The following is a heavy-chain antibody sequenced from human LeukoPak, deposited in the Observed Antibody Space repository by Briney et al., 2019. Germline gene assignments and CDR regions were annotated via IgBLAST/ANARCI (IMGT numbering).Heavy chain of an antibody. CDR1: GGSISSSRFY. CDR2: IYYSGST. CDR3: ARHVASDLRIVVVTSDWYFDL. D-gene: IGHD2-21*02. J-gene: IGHJ2*01. V-gene: IGHV4-39*01. Sequence: SETLSLTCIVSGGSISSSRFYWAWIRQPPGKGLEWIGTIYYSGSTYYNPSLKSRATISADTSNNQFSLNLSSVTAADTGVYYCARHVASDLRIVVVTSDWYFDLWGRGTLVTVSS.